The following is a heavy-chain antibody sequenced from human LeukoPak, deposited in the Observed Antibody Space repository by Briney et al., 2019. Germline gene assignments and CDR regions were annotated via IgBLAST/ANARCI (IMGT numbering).Heavy chain of an antibody. D-gene: IGHD6-13*01. V-gene: IGHV3-23*01. CDR1: GFIFSNYA. Sequence: SGGSLRLSCAASGFIFSNYALMWVRQAPGKGLEWVSSITGRGDETFCADSVKGRFSLSRDNSKNILYLQMYSLGAEDTAIYYCAKGAAAGLVDWFDPWGQGTLVTVSS. CDR2: ITGRGDET. CDR3: AKGAAAGLVDWFDP. J-gene: IGHJ5*02.